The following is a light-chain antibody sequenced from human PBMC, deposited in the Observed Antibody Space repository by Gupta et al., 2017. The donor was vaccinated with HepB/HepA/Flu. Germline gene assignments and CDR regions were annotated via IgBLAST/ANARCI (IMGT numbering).Light chain of an antibody. V-gene: IGKV4-1*01. CDR1: QSVLYSSNNKNY. Sequence: DIVMTQSPDSLAVSLGERATINCKSSQSVLYSSNNKNYLAWYQQKPGQPPKLLIYWASTRESGVPDRVSGSGSGTDCTLTIGSLQAEDVAVYYGQQYYSTPLTFGGWTKVEIK. CDR2: WAS. CDR3: QQYYSTPLT. J-gene: IGKJ4*01.